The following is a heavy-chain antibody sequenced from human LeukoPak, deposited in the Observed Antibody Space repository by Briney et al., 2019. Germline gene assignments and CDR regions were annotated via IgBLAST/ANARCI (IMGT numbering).Heavy chain of an antibody. Sequence: ASAKVSCKASGYTFTTYSLAWVRQAPRHSLEGMGWISVNNGGTNYAQSFQDRVTLTRDTSTNTDYLELRSLRSDDTAIIYCATATQPRGYFLHWGQGTLVTVSS. J-gene: IGHJ1*01. CDR3: ATATQPRGYFLH. CDR1: GYTFTTYS. D-gene: IGHD2-2*01. CDR2: ISVNNGGT. V-gene: IGHV1-18*01.